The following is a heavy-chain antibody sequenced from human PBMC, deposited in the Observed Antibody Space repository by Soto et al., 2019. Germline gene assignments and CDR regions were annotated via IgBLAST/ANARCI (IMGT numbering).Heavy chain of an antibody. J-gene: IGHJ6*04. D-gene: IGHD2-2*02. V-gene: IGHV1-2*02. Sequence: GASVKVSCKASGYTFTNYYVNWVRQAPGQGLARMGWINPDSGDTYLAQRFQGRVTMNRDRSIGTAYMERRGLTSDDTAEYYCAKGGAIVAACTRVYLYNALDGWGKGTTVTVSS. CDR1: GYTFTNYY. CDR2: INPDSGDT. CDR3: AKGGAIVAACTRVYLYNALDG.